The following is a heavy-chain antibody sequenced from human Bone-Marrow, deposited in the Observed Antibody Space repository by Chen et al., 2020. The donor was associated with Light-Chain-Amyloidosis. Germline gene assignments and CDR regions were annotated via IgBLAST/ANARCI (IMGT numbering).Heavy chain of an antibody. Sequence: EVQLEQSGPEVKKPGESLKISCKGSGYTFPNYWIGWVRQMPGKGLEWMGVIYPDDSDARYSPSFEGQVTISADKSITTAYLQWSRLKASDTAMYYCARRRDGYNFDYWGQGTLVTVSS. CDR1: GYTFPNYW. J-gene: IGHJ4*02. CDR2: IYPDDSDA. V-gene: IGHV5-51*01. D-gene: IGHD5-12*01. CDR3: ARRRDGYNFDY.